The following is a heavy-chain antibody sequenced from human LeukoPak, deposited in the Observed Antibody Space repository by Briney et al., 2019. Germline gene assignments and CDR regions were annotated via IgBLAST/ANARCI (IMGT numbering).Heavy chain of an antibody. CDR2: FYYSGSI. Sequence: SETLSLTCTVSGGLITSSSYYWGWVRQPPGKGLEWIGSFYYSGSIYYNPSLKSRVTISVDTSKNQFSLKLSSVTAADTAVYYCARVRGAGPNRYFYGMDAWGQGTTVTVSS. CDR1: GGLITSSSYY. D-gene: IGHD3-10*01. CDR3: ARVRGAGPNRYFYGMDA. J-gene: IGHJ6*02. V-gene: IGHV4-39*01.